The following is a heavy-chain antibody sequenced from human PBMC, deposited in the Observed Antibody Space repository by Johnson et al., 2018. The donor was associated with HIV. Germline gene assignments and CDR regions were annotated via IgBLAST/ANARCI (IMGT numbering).Heavy chain of an antibody. Sequence: EVQLVESGGGVVQPGRSLRLSCAASGFTFSSYWMHWVRHAPGKGLVWVSRINTDGTITTYADSVKCRFTISRDNAKSTLYLQINSLRAEDTAVYYCARPSLTVYSRGWYDWGVFDIWGQGTMVTVSS. D-gene: IGHD6-19*01. CDR3: ARPSLTVYSRGWYDWGVFDI. CDR1: GFTFSSYW. V-gene: IGHV3-74*02. J-gene: IGHJ3*02. CDR2: INTDGTIT.